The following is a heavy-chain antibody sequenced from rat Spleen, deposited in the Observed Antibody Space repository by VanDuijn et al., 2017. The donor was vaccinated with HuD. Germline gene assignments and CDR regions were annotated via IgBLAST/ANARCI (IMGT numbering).Heavy chain of an antibody. J-gene: IGHJ3*01. D-gene: IGHD5-1*01. V-gene: IGHV2-6*01. CDR1: GFSLTSYT. CDR3: ARGWERFAY. Sequence: QVQLKESGPGLVQPSQTLSLTCTVSGFSLTSYTLSWVRQSPGKGLEWTAAISSGGNTYYNSALKSRLSISRDISKSQVFLKMNSLQTEDTAMYFCARGWERFAYWGQGSLVTVSS. CDR2: ISSGGNT.